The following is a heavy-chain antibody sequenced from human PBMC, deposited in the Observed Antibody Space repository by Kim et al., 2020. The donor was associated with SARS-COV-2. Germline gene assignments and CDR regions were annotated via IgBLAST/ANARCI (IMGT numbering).Heavy chain of an antibody. J-gene: IGHJ3*02. V-gene: IGHV3-11*03. D-gene: IGHD6-19*01. CDR3: ARSLVRQWQNTWAFDI. CDR2: ISASSHII. CDR1: GFTFIDYY. Sequence: GGSLRLSCAASGFTFIDYYIHWIRQAPGKGLEWVSYISASSHIINYADSVKGRFTISRDNAKNSLDLQMNSLRAEDTAMYYCARSLVRQWQNTWAFDIWGLGTMVTVSS.